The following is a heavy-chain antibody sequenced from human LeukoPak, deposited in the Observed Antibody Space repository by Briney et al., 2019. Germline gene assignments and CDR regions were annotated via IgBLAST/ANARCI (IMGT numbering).Heavy chain of an antibody. J-gene: IGHJ4*02. CDR2: IYYSGST. CDR3: ARRVTAIRRGSGFDY. D-gene: IGHD2-21*02. V-gene: IGHV4-30-4*01. Sequence: PSQTLSLTCTVSGGSISSDDYYWSWIRQPPGKGLEWIVYIYYSGSTYYNPSLKSRVTISVDTSKNQFSLKLSSVTAADTAVYYCARRVTAIRRGSGFDYWGQGTLVTVSS. CDR1: GGSISSDDYY.